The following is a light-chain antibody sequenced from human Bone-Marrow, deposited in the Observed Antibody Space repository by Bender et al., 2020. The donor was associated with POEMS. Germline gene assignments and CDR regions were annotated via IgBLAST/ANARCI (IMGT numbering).Light chain of an antibody. CDR3: QSYDNSLGGWV. CDR1: SSDVGGYNY. Sequence: QSALTQPASVSGSPGQSITISCTGTSSDVGGYNYVSWYQQHPGKAPKFIIYDVSNRPSGVSNRFSGSKSGTSASLAITGLQAEDEGDYYCQSYDNSLGGWVFGGGTKLTVL. J-gene: IGLJ3*02. V-gene: IGLV2-14*01. CDR2: DVS.